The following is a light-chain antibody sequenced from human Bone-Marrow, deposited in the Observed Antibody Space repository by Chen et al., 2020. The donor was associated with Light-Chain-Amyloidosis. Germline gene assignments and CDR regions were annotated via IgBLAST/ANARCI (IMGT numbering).Light chain of an antibody. V-gene: IGLV3-25*03. CDR3: QSADSSGTYEVI. Sequence: YDLTQPPSVSVSPGQTARIPCSGDALPMQYTYWYQRKPGQAPVLVIFKDSERPSGIPERFSGSSSGTTATLTISGVQAEDEADYHCQSADSSGTYEVIFGGGTKLTVL. CDR1: ALPMQY. J-gene: IGLJ2*01. CDR2: KDS.